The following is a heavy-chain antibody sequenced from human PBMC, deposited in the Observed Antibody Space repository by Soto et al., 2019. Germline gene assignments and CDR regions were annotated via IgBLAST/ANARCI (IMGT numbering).Heavy chain of an antibody. CDR1: GYTFSVYG. J-gene: IGHJ6*02. CDR2: ISTYNGET. V-gene: IGHV1-18*04. Sequence: PSATVSSHTYGYTFSVYGISWLPQAPGIVLEWMGWISTYNGETNYAQTFQGRVSMTTDTFTSTVHMEGRSLRSDDTAVYYCAREGVAPYYYCGMDVWGPGTPVTVSS. CDR3: AREGVAPYYYCGMDV. D-gene: IGHD5-12*01.